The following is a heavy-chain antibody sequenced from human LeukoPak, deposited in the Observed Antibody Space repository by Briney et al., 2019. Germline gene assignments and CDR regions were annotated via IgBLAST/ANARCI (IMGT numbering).Heavy chain of an antibody. Sequence: GGSLRLSCAASGFTFSSHAMHWVRQAPGKGLEWVAVILHDGSNKQYADSVKGRFTISRDNAKNTLYLQMNSLRVDDTAVYYCARDPKYGDLDYWGQGTLVTVSS. CDR3: ARDPKYGDLDY. J-gene: IGHJ4*02. CDR1: GFTFSSHA. CDR2: ILHDGSNK. V-gene: IGHV3-30*03. D-gene: IGHD4-17*01.